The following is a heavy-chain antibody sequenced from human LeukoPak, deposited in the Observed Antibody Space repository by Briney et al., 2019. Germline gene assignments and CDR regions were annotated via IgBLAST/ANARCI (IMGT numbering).Heavy chain of an antibody. CDR1: GFTFSNYW. CDR3: ARDSHVSGWGY. Sequence: GGSLRVSCVASGFTFSNYWMNWARQAPGKGLEWVAHIKQDGSERYYVDSVKGRFTVSRDNAKNSLYLQMTSLRDEDTAVYYCARDSHVSGWGYWGQGTLVTVSA. D-gene: IGHD6-19*01. J-gene: IGHJ4*02. V-gene: IGHV3-7*01. CDR2: IKQDGSER.